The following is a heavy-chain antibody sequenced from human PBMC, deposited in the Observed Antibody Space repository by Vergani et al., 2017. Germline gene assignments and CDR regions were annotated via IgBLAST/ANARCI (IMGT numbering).Heavy chain of an antibody. J-gene: IGHJ4*02. CDR2: IYYSGST. V-gene: IGHV4-39*07. CDR3: ARVVSGLWQWMPPYFDY. Sequence: QLQLQESGPGLVKPSETLSLICTVSGGSISSSSYYWGWIRQPPGKGLEWIGSIYYSGSTYYNPSLKSRVTISVDTSKNQFSLKLSSVTAADTAVYYCARVVSGLWQWMPPYFDYWGQGTLVTVSS. D-gene: IGHD2-21*01. CDR1: GGSISSSSYY.